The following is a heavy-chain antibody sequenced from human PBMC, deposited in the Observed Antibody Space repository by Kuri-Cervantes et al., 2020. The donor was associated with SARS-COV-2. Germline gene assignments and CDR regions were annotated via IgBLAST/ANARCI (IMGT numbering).Heavy chain of an antibody. V-gene: IGHV4-39*01. J-gene: IGHJ4*02. D-gene: IGHD4-17*01. Sequence: SETLSLTCTVSGGSISSSSYYWGWIREPPGKGLVWIGSIYYSGSTYYNPSLKSRVTISVDTSKNQFSLKLSSVTAADTAVYYCARPTTVTTFDYWGQGTLVTVSS. CDR1: GGSISSSSYY. CDR2: IYYSGST. CDR3: ARPTTVTTFDY.